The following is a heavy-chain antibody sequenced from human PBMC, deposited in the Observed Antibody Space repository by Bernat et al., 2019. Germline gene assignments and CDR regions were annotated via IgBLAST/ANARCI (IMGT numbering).Heavy chain of an antibody. V-gene: IGHV3-23*01. Sequence: EVQLLESGGGLVQPGGSLRLSCAASGFTFSSYAMSWVRQAPGKGLEWVSAISGSGGSTYYADSVKGRFTISRDNSTNTLYLQMNSLRAEDTAVYYCAKDRGDGDSEPGANFDYWGQGTLVTVSS. CDR2: ISGSGGST. D-gene: IGHD4-17*01. CDR1: GFTFSSYA. J-gene: IGHJ4*02. CDR3: AKDRGDGDSEPGANFDY.